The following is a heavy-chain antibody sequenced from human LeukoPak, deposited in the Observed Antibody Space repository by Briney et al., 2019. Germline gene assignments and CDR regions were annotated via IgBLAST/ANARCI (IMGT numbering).Heavy chain of an antibody. J-gene: IGHJ4*02. D-gene: IGHD5-24*01. CDR1: GFTFSYYW. Sequence: PGGSLRLSCAASGFTFSYYWMGWVRQAPGKGLEWVANIKQDGSEKYYVDSVKGRFTISRDNAKKSLYLQMNSLRAEDTAVYYCARETEMANLDYWGQGTLVTVSS. V-gene: IGHV3-7*04. CDR2: IKQDGSEK. CDR3: ARETEMANLDY.